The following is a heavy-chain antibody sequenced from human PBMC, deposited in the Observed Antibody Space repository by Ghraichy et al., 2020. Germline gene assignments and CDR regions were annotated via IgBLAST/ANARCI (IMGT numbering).Heavy chain of an antibody. CDR2: ISAYNGNT. Sequence: ASVKVSCKASGYTFTSYGISWVRQAPGQGLEWMGWISAYNGNTNYAQKLQGRVTMTTDTSTSTAYMELRSLRSDDTAVYYCARGYDSSGYYPGGWYFDLWGRGTLVTVSS. V-gene: IGHV1-18*04. D-gene: IGHD3-22*01. J-gene: IGHJ2*01. CDR1: GYTFTSYG. CDR3: ARGYDSSGYYPGGWYFDL.